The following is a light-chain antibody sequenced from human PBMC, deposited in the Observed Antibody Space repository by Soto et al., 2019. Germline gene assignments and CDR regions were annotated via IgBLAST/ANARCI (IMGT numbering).Light chain of an antibody. CDR3: HQYGSSPPYT. CDR1: QSVSSSY. Sequence: EIVLTQSPGTLSLSPGERATLSCRASQSVSSSYLAWYQQKPGQAPRLLIYGASSRATCITDRFSGSGSGTDFTLTISRLEPEDFAVYSCHQYGSSPPYTFGQGTTLEIK. J-gene: IGKJ2*01. CDR2: GAS. V-gene: IGKV3-20*01.